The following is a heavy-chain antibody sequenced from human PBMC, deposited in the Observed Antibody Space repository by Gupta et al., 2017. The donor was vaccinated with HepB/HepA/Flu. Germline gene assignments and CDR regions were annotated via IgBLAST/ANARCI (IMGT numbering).Heavy chain of an antibody. Sequence: EVQLLESGGGLVQPGGSLRLSCAASGFTFSSYAMSWVRQAPGKGLEWVSAISGSGGSTYYADSVKGRFTISRDNSKNTLYLQMNSLRAEDTAVYYCAKVADCWLGSTNNWFDPWGQGTLVTVSS. D-gene: IGHD3-3*01. CDR1: GFTFSSYA. V-gene: IGHV3-23*01. CDR2: ISGSGGST. CDR3: AKVADCWLGSTNNWFDP. J-gene: IGHJ5*02.